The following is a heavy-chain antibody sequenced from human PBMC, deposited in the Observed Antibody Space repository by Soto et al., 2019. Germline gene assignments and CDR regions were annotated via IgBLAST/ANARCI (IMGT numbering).Heavy chain of an antibody. D-gene: IGHD1-26*01. CDR1: ESTVSRDW. CDR2: INQDGSEK. Sequence: EVHLVESGGGLVQTGGSLRLSCAIFESTVSRDWMNWVRQAPGKGLEWVAHINQDGSEKYYVDSVKGRFTISRDNAKKSLYLKMNSLRTADTARYYCSGGVGDAFWGQGTLVTVSS. J-gene: IGHJ4*02. CDR3: SGGVGDAF. V-gene: IGHV3-7*04.